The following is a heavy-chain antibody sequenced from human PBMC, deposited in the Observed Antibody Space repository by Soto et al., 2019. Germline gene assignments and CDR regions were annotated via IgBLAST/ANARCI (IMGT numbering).Heavy chain of an antibody. CDR1: GYSFTSYW. D-gene: IGHD2-2*01. V-gene: IGHV5-51*01. CDR2: IDPGYSDT. J-gene: IGHJ3*02. Sequence: GESLKISCKGSGYSFTSYWIGWVRQMHGKGLEWMGIIDPGYSDTKYSPTFQGQVTMSADKYISTAYLQWSSLKAWDTAMYYCARAYKQLLSDAFDIWGQGTMVTVSS. CDR3: ARAYKQLLSDAFDI.